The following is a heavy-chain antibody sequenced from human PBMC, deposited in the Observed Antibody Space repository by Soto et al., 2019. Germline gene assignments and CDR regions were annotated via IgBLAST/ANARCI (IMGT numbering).Heavy chain of an antibody. CDR3: AREGSGSYLVL. D-gene: IGHD3-22*01. Sequence: ASVKVSCKASGYSLTGYYIHWVRQAPGQGLEWMGRINPSDGTSAYTQQFQGRFFMTRDTSTSTVFMELNSLKSQDTALYFCAREGSGSYLVLWGQGTLVTVSS. CDR1: GYSLTGYY. J-gene: IGHJ4*02. V-gene: IGHV1-46*01. CDR2: INPSDGTS.